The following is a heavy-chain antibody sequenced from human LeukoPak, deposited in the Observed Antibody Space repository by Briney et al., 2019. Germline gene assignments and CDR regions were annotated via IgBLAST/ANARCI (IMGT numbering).Heavy chain of an antibody. J-gene: IGHJ4*02. CDR2: IYWDDDK. CDR3: AHRREGWLRVYFDY. D-gene: IGHD5-12*01. Sequence: SGPTLVSPTQTLTLTCTFSGFSLSTSGVGVGWIRQPPGKALEWLALIYWDDDKRYSPSLKSRLTITKDTSKNQVVLTMTNMDPVDTATYYCAHRREGWLRVYFDYWGQGTLVTVSS. CDR1: GFSLSTSGVG. V-gene: IGHV2-5*02.